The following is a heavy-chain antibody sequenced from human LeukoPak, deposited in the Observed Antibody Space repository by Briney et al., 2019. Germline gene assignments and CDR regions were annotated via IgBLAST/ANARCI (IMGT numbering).Heavy chain of an antibody. CDR2: ISGSGGRT. V-gene: IGHV3-23*01. D-gene: IGHD6-13*01. CDR1: GFTFSSYA. CDR3: AREGSSWREVSRYFDY. Sequence: PGGSLRLSCAASGFTFSSYAMSWVRQAPGKGLEWVSTISGSGGRTYYADSVKGRFTISRDNSKNTLYLQMNSLRAEDTAVYYCAREGSSWREVSRYFDYWGQGTLVTVSS. J-gene: IGHJ4*02.